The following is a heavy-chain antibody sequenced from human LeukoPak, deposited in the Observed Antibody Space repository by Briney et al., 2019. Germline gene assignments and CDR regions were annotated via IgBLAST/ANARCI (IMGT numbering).Heavy chain of an antibody. J-gene: IGHJ4*02. Sequence: SETLSLTCTVSGGSISSDAYYWGWIRQPPKKGLEWIETIYHSGCTYLNPSLRSRLTISVETSKNHFSLNLSSVTAADTAVYYCARLDGAWGYFDYWGQGTLVTVSS. CDR3: ARLDGAWGYFDY. CDR1: GGSISSDAYY. CDR2: IYHSGCT. D-gene: IGHD3-16*01. V-gene: IGHV4-39*01.